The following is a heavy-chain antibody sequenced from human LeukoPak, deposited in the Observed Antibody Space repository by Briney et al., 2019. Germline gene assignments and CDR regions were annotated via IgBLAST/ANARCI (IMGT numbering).Heavy chain of an antibody. Sequence: PGGSLRLTCAASGFTCSSYGRHWVRQAPGKGREWRAFIRHDGSNKYYADSGRGRFTNSRDNSKIKLYLQMNSLRAEDTAVYYSAKDPKTCSGGSCHSDSGGRWGQGTLVTVSS. CDR2: IRHDGSNK. J-gene: IGHJ4*02. CDR1: GFTCSSYG. V-gene: IGHV3-30*02. CDR3: AKDPKTCSGGSCHSDSGGR. D-gene: IGHD2-15*01.